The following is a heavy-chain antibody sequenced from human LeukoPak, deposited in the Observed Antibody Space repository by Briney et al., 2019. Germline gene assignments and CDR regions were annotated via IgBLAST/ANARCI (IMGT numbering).Heavy chain of an antibody. CDR3: ARSGRPYYFDY. V-gene: IGHV3-74*01. CDR2: LHSDGTST. Sequence: PGGSLRLSCAASGFTLSNYWMHWVRQAPGKGLVWVSRLHSDGTSTSYADSVRGRFTISRDNARNTLYLQMNTLRAEDTAVYYCARSGRPYYFDYWGQGALVTVSS. CDR1: GFTLSNYW. D-gene: IGHD6-25*01. J-gene: IGHJ4*02.